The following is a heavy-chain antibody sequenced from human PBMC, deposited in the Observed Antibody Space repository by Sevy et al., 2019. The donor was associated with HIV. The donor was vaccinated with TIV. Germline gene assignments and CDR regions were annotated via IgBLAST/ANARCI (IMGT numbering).Heavy chain of an antibody. CDR3: ARHASQGDYPLDL. J-gene: IGHJ4*02. V-gene: IGHV4-59*08. D-gene: IGHD4-17*01. CDR2: IHYSGKT. CDR1: GGSISSYY. Sequence: SDTLSLTCTVSGGSISSYYWSWIRQPPGKGLEFIGWIHYSGKTKYNPSLSSRVSMSVDTSRNQFSLKLYSLTAADTALYYCARHASQGDYPLDLWGQGTLVTVSS.